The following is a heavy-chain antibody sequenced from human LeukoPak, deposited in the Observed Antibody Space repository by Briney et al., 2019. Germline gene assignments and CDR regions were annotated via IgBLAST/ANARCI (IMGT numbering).Heavy chain of an antibody. Sequence: GASVKVSCKASGYTFTSYAMNWVRQAPGQGLEWMGWINTNTGNPTYAQGFTGRFVFSLDTSVSTAYLQISSLKAEDTAVYYCARTGAPTSTIVVVTAILFDYWGQGTLVTVSS. D-gene: IGHD2-21*02. CDR2: INTNTGNP. CDR3: ARTGAPTSTIVVVTAILFDY. V-gene: IGHV7-4-1*02. J-gene: IGHJ4*02. CDR1: GYTFTSYA.